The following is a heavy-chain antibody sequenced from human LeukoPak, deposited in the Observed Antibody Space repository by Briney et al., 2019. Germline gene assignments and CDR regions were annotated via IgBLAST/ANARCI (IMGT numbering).Heavy chain of an antibody. CDR2: INHSGST. V-gene: IGHV4-34*01. CDR3: ARALMSYYYDSSGRTDAFDI. Sequence: PGGSLRLSCVVYGGSFSGYYWSWIRQPPGKGLEWIGEINHSGSTNYNPSLKSRVTISVDTSKNQFSLKLSSVTAADTAVYYCARALMSYYYDSSGRTDAFDIWGQGTMVTVSS. CDR1: GGSFSGYY. J-gene: IGHJ3*02. D-gene: IGHD3-22*01.